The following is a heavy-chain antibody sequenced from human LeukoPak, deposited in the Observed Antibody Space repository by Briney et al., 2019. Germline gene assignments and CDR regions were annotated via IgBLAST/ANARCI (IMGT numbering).Heavy chain of an antibody. CDR2: ISGSGGST. CDR1: GFTFSSYA. V-gene: IGHV3-23*01. J-gene: IGHJ4*02. CDR3: AKDPVGIVVVVAAN. D-gene: IGHD2-15*01. Sequence: GGSLRLSCAASGFTFSSYAMSWVRQAPGKGLEWVSAISGSGGSTYYADSGKGRFTISRDNSKNTLYLQMNSLRAEDTAVYYCAKDPVGIVVVVAANWGQGTLVTVSS.